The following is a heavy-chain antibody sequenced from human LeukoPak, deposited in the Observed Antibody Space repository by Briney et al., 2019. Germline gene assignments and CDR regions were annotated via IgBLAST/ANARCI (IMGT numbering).Heavy chain of an antibody. D-gene: IGHD6-6*01. Sequence: GGSLRLSCAASGFTFSNAWMSWVRQAPGKGLEWVGRIKSKTDGGTTDYAAPVKGRFTISRDDSKNTLYLQMNSLKTEDTAVYYCTTLASGSSPVPFWGQGTLVTVSS. CDR1: GFTFSNAW. CDR3: TTLASGSSPVPF. J-gene: IGHJ4*02. CDR2: IKSKTDGGTT. V-gene: IGHV3-15*01.